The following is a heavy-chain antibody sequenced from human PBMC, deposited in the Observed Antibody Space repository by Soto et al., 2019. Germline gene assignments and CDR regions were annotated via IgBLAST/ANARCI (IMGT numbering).Heavy chain of an antibody. CDR3: ARDSHQELVVVPEAFLRGHFHNEMDV. CDR1: GFTLSGYT. Sequence: EVQLVESGGGLVKPGGSLRLSCAPPGFTLSGYTMNWVRQAPGKGLEWVPSISSSSSDIYYAGSAKGRFTISRYNAKNSVLLQMSRQRDEDTAVYFCARDSHQELVVVPEAFLRGHFHNEMDVWGPATTVIVS. J-gene: IGHJ6*02. D-gene: IGHD2-21*01. V-gene: IGHV3-21*01. CDR2: ISSSSSDI.